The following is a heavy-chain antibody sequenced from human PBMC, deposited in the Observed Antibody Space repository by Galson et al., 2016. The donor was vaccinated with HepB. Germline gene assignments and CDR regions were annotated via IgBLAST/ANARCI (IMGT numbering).Heavy chain of an antibody. CDR2: IYSGGST. CDR1: GFTVSSNY. Sequence: SLRLSCAASGFTVSSNYMTWVRQAPGKGLEWVSVIYSGGSTYYADSVKGRFIISRDNSKHTLYLQTNSLRAEDTAVYYCARDNNYYYGLDVWGQGTTVTVSS. D-gene: IGHD2/OR15-2a*01. J-gene: IGHJ6*02. V-gene: IGHV3-53*01. CDR3: ARDNNYYYGLDV.